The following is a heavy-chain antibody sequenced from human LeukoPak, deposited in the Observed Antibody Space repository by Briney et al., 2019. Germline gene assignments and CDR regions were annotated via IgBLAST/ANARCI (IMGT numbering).Heavy chain of an antibody. CDR1: GSGFTFNNYW. CDR2: IRSKTYGGTT. CDR3: SRDYDSANHIDAFGI. D-gene: IGHD3-10*01. V-gene: IGHV3-49*04. Sequence: GGSLRLSCAASGSGFTFNNYWMHWVRQAPGRGLEWVGFIRSKTYGGTTQYAASVQGRFIISRDDSKSIAYLQMDSLKTEDTAVYFCSRDYDSANHIDAFGIWGQGTLVTVSP. J-gene: IGHJ3*02.